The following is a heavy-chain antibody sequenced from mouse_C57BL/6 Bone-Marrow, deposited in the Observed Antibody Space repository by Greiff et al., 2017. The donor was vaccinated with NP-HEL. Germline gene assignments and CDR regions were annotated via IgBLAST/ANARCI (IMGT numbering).Heavy chain of an antibody. CDR3: TGGTTVVANGYYFDY. Sequence: EVQLVESGGGLVQPGGSMKLSCVASGFTFSNYWMNWVRQSPEKGLEWVAQIRLKSDNYATHYAESVKGRFTISRDDSKSSVYLQMNNLRAEDTGIYYCTGGTTVVANGYYFDYWGQGTTLTVSS. V-gene: IGHV6-3*01. CDR2: IRLKSDNYAT. CDR1: GFTFSNYW. J-gene: IGHJ2*01. D-gene: IGHD1-1*01.